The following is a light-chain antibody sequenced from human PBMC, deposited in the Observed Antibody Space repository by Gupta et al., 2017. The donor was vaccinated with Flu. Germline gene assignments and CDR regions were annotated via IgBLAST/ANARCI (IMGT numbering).Light chain of an antibody. CDR3: QVWDTDTDHQV. CDR2: EDS. V-gene: IGLV3-21*03. CDR1: NIRKKL. Sequence: GKTASIPCGGDNIRKKLVHRYKQKAGQAPELVVHEDSGRPSGIPERLSGSNPGTTATRTIGRVEAGDEADYYCQVWDTDTDHQVFGGGTKLTVL. J-gene: IGLJ2*01.